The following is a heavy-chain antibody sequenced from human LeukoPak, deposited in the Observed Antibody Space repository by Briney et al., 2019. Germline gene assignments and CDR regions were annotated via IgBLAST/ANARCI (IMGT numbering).Heavy chain of an antibody. CDR1: GGSISSYY. Sequence: SETLSLTCSVSGGSISSYYWSWIRQPPGKGLEWIGYIYSSGSTNYNPSLKSRVTISVDTSENQLSLKLSSVTAADTALYYCARAHTSSWYMDYWGQGTLVTVSS. V-gene: IGHV4-59*01. D-gene: IGHD6-13*01. CDR3: ARAHTSSWYMDY. J-gene: IGHJ4*02. CDR2: IYSSGST.